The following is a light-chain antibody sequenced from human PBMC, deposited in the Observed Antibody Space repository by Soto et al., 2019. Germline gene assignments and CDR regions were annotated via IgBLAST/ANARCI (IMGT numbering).Light chain of an antibody. J-gene: IGKJ1*01. CDR3: QQAYGAPPT. CDR2: AAS. V-gene: IGKV1-39*01. CDR1: QSINKY. Sequence: DIQMTQSPSSLSASVGDRVTITCRASQSINKYINWYQQKPGKAPKLLIYAASSLQTGVPSRFSGSGSGTDFTLTISSLQREDFATYYCQQAYGAPPTFGQGTKVDIK.